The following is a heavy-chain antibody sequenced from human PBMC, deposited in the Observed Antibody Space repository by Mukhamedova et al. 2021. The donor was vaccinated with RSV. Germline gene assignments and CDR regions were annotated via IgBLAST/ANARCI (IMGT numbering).Heavy chain of an antibody. V-gene: IGHV3-30*03. J-gene: IGHJ6*02. CDR3: GRDHCSSSTWYVCGMDV. Sequence: AVLSYDGTNKYYADSVKGRFTISRDNSKNTLYLQMNSLRGEDTAVYYCGRDHCSSSTWYVCGMDVWGQGTTVSVAS. CDR2: LSYDGTNK. D-gene: IGHD6-13*01.